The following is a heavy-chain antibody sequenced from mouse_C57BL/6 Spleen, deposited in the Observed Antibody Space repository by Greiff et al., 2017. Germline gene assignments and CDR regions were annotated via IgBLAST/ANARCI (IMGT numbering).Heavy chain of an antibody. CDR3: ARRGTTVVEGYWYFDV. Sequence: MPGPGLEWIGEIDPSDSYTNYNQKFKGKSTLTVDKSSSTAFMQLSSLTSEDSAVYYCARRGTTVVEGYWYFDVWGTGTTVTVSS. CDR2: IDPSDSYT. D-gene: IGHD1-1*01. V-gene: IGHV1-69*01. J-gene: IGHJ1*03.